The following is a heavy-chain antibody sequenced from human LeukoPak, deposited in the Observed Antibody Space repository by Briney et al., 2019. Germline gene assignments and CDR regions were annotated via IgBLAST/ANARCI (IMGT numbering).Heavy chain of an antibody. V-gene: IGHV1-58*01. Sequence: GASVTVSCKASGFTFTSSAVQWVRQARGQGLEWIGWIVVGSGNTNYAQKCQERVTINRDMSTSTAYMELSSLRSEDTAVYYCATDDVTTGTKTALGYWGQGTLVTVSS. CDR2: IVVGSGNT. D-gene: IGHD1-1*01. CDR1: GFTFTSSA. CDR3: ATDDVTTGTKTALGY. J-gene: IGHJ4*02.